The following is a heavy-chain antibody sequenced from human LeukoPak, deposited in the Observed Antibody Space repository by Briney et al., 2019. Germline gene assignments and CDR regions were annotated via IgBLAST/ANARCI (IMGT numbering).Heavy chain of an antibody. CDR2: IIPIFGTA. D-gene: IGHD3-22*01. J-gene: IGHJ4*02. V-gene: IGHV1-69*01. CDR1: GGTFSSYA. CDR3: AIWLREYYYHRSGYYPFDY. Sequence: SVKVSCKASGGTFSSYAISWVRQAPGQGLEWMGGIIPIFGTANYAQKFQGRVTITADESTSTAYMELSSLRSEDTAVYYCAIWLREYYYHRSGYYPFDYWGQGTLVTVSS.